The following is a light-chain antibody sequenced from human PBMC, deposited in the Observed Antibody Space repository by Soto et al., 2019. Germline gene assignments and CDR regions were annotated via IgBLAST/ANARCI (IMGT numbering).Light chain of an antibody. CDR3: QQYNSYSPWT. V-gene: IGKV1-5*03. J-gene: IGKJ1*01. CDR2: KAS. Sequence: DIQMIQSPSTLSASVGDRVTITCRARQSISSWLAWYQQKPGKAPKLLIYKASSLESGVPSRFSGSGSGTEFTLTISSLQPDDFATYYCQQYNSYSPWTFGQGIEVDI. CDR1: QSISSW.